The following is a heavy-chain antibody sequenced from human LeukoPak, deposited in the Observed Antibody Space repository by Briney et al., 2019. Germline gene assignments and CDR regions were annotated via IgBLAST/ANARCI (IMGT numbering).Heavy chain of an antibody. D-gene: IGHD6-13*01. CDR2: INHSGST. CDR1: GFTVSSNY. J-gene: IGHJ6*02. Sequence: GSLRLSCAASGFTVSSNYMSWIRQPPGKGLEWIGEINHSGSTNYNPSLKSRVTISVDTSKNQFSLKLSSVTAADTAVYYCARGRGYSSSWYVLYYYGMDVWGQGTTVTVSS. V-gene: IGHV4-34*01. CDR3: ARGRGYSSSWYVLYYYGMDV.